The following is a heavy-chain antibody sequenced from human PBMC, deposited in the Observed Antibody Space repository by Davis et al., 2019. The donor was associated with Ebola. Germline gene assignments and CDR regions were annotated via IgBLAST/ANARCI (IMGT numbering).Heavy chain of an antibody. CDR1: GYTFTSYG. CDR3: ARDQSDPYDFWSWSPDYYYYGMDV. Sequence: ASVKVTCKASGYTFTSYGISWVRQAPGQGREWMGWISAYNGNTNYAQKLQGRVTMTTDTSTSTAYMELRSLRSDDTAVYYCARDQSDPYDFWSWSPDYYYYGMDVWGQGTTVTVSS. D-gene: IGHD3-3*01. J-gene: IGHJ6*02. V-gene: IGHV1-18*01. CDR2: ISAYNGNT.